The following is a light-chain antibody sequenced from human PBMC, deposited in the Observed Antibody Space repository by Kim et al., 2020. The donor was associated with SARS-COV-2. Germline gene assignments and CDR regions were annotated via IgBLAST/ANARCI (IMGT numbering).Light chain of an antibody. Sequence: PGGTVTLTCGSSTGAVTSDHGPYWFQQKPGQAPRTLIYDTVNKHSWTPARFSGSLLGGKATLTLSGAQPEDEAEYYCSIADNGAGVFGGGTQLTVL. J-gene: IGLJ2*01. CDR2: DTV. CDR3: SIADNGAGV. V-gene: IGLV7-46*01. CDR1: TGAVTSDHG.